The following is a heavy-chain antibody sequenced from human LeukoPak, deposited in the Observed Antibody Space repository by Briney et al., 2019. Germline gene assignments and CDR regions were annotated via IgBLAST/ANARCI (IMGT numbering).Heavy chain of an antibody. V-gene: IGHV3-15*01. D-gene: IGHD1-1*01. J-gene: IGHJ3*01. CDR2: IKSKTDGGTT. CDR1: GFTFTDAW. Sequence: NPGGSLRLSCAASGFTFTDAWMTWVRQAPGEGLEWVGRIKSKTDGGTTDYAAPVKGRFTISRDDSKNTLYLQMNSLKTEDTAMYYCSTDAPSINWRTFHCWGQGTMVTVSS. CDR3: STDAPSINWRTFHC.